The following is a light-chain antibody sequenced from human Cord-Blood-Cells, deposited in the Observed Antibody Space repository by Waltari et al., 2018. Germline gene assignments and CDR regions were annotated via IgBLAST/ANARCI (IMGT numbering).Light chain of an antibody. CDR1: QTVLYSSNNKNY. Sequence: DIVMTQSPDSLAVSLGERATINCKSSQTVLYSSNNKNYLAWYQQKPGQPPTLLIYCASTRASGIPDRFSGSGSGTDFTLTISSLQAEDVAVYYCQQYYSTPYTFGQGTKLEIK. CDR3: QQYYSTPYT. J-gene: IGKJ2*01. V-gene: IGKV4-1*01. CDR2: CAS.